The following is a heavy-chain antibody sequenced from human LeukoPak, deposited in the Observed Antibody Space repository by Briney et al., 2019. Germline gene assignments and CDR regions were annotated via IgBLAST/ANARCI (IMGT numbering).Heavy chain of an antibody. J-gene: IGHJ4*02. CDR3: ARVPRVDTAMVADY. Sequence: ASVKVSCKASGGTFSSYAISWVRQAPGQGLEWMGWISAYNGNTNYAQKLQGRVTMTTDTSTSTAYMELRSLRSDDTAVYYCARVPRVDTAMVADYWGQGTLVTVSS. V-gene: IGHV1-18*01. D-gene: IGHD5-18*01. CDR2: ISAYNGNT. CDR1: GGTFSSYA.